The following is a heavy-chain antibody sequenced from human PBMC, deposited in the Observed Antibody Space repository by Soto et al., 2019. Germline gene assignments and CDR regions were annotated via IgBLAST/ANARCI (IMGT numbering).Heavy chain of an antibody. Sequence: QVQLVQSGAEVKKPGASVKVSCKASGYTFSIYGISWVRQAPGQGLEWMGWISAYNGNTKYAQKLQGRVTVTTDTSTSRAYMELRSLRSDDTAVYYCARDLSGGTYLWFFDLWGRGTLVTVSS. J-gene: IGHJ2*01. CDR1: GYTFSIYG. CDR3: ARDLSGGTYLWFFDL. CDR2: ISAYNGNT. D-gene: IGHD1-26*01. V-gene: IGHV1-18*01.